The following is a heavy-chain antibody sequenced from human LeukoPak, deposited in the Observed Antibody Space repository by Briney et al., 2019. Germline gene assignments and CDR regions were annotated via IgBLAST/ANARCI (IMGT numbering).Heavy chain of an antibody. J-gene: IGHJ4*02. CDR2: IIPIFGTA. D-gene: IGHD3-10*01. Sequence: ASVKVSCKASGGTFSSYAISWVRQAPGQGLEWMGGIIPIFGTANYAQEFQGRVTITADESTSTAYMELSSLRSEDTAVYYCARATRWFGEIPYYFDYWGQGTLVTVSS. CDR1: GGTFSSYA. CDR3: ARATRWFGEIPYYFDY. V-gene: IGHV1-69*13.